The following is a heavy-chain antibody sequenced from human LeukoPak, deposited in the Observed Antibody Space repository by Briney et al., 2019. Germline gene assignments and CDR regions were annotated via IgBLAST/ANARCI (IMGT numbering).Heavy chain of an antibody. Sequence: GGSLRLSCAASGFTFSNAWMSWGRQAPGKGREWGGRIKSKTDGGTTDYAAPVKGRLTISRDDAKNTLYLQMNSLKTEDTAVYYCTTVVVGATSGYYYYYYMDVWGKGTTVTVSS. CDR1: GFTFSNAW. CDR3: TTVVVGATSGYYYYYYMDV. J-gene: IGHJ6*03. CDR2: IKSKTDGGTT. D-gene: IGHD1-26*01. V-gene: IGHV3-15*01.